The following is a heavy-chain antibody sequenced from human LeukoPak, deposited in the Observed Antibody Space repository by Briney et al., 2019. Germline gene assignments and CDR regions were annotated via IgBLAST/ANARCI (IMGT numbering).Heavy chain of an antibody. CDR2: INPSDGST. Sequence: ASVNVSCKASGYTFTNYYMHWVRQAPGQGLEWMGIINPSDGSTSYAQKFQGRVTKTSDKSTSTVYMELSSLRSEDKAVYYCARWGSTSCLDYWGQGTLVTVS. J-gene: IGHJ4*02. D-gene: IGHD2-2*01. CDR3: ARWGSTSCLDY. CDR1: GYTFTNYY. V-gene: IGHV1-46*01.